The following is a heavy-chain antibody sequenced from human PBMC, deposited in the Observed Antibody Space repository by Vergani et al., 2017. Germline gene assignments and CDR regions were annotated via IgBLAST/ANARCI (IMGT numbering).Heavy chain of an antibody. CDR2: IYYSGST. J-gene: IGHJ4*02. CDR1: GGSISSGGYY. CDR3: ARDARLGYGDYGGVFDY. Sequence: QVQLQESGPGLVKPSQTLSLTCTVSGGSISSGGYYWSWIRQHPGKGLEWIGYIYYSGSTYYNPSLKSRVPISVDTSKNQFSLKLSSVTAADTAVYYCARDARLGYGDYGGVFDYWGQGTLVTVSS. V-gene: IGHV4-31*03. D-gene: IGHD4-17*01.